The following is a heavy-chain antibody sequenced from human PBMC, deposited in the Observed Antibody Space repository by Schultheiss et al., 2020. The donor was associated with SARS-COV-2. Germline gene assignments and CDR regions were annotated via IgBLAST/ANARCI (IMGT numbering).Heavy chain of an antibody. J-gene: IGHJ6*02. V-gene: IGHV3-73*01. CDR3: TSGGGNSQWDGYGMDV. D-gene: IGHD4-23*01. Sequence: GGSLRLSCAASGFTFSGSAMHWVRQASGKGLEWVGRIRSKANSYATAYAASVKGRFTISRDNSKNTLYLQMNSLRAEDTAVYYCTSGGGNSQWDGYGMDVWGQGTTVTVSS. CDR1: GFTFSGSA. CDR2: IRSKANSYAT.